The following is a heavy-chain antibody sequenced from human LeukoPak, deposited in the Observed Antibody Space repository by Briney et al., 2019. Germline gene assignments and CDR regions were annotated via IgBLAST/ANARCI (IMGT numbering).Heavy chain of an antibody. Sequence: PSETLSLTCTVSGDPISPYYWSWIRQPPGKGLEWIGYIYHTGSGSTSNNPSLKSRVTISVDTSKNQFSLNLKSVTAADTAVYFCARHAVYAGSGWAFDYWGQGSLVTVFS. CDR3: ARHAVYAGSGWAFDY. D-gene: IGHD6-19*01. CDR1: GDPISPYY. J-gene: IGHJ4*02. CDR2: IYHTGSGST. V-gene: IGHV4-59*08.